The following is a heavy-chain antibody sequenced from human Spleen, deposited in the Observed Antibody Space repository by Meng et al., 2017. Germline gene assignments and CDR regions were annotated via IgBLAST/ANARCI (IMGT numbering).Heavy chain of an antibody. CDR3: ARDEDISAAGKLFGDY. J-gene: IGHJ4*01. CDR1: GYTLTGYY. V-gene: IGHV1-2*06. D-gene: IGHD6-13*01. CDR2: IDPKTGDT. Sequence: ASVKVSCKASGYTLTGYYMHWVRRAPGQGLEWMGRIDPKTGDTHYALKFQGRVTMTGDTSISTAYMELSGLRSDDTAMYYCARDEDISAAGKLFGDYWGHGTLVTVSS.